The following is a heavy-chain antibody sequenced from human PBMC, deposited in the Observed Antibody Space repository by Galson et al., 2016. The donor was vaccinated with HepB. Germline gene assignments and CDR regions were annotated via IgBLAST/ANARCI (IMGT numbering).Heavy chain of an antibody. CDR3: ARSISRTTVTTGAFDI. D-gene: IGHD4-11*01. CDR2: IDWDDDK. Sequence: PALVKPTQTLTLTCTFSGFSLSTSGMCMSWIRQPPGKALEWLALIDWDDDKYYSTSLKTRLTISKDTSKNQVVLTMTNMDPVDTATYYCARSISRTTVTTGAFDIWGQGTMVTVSS. J-gene: IGHJ3*02. CDR1: GFSLSTSGMC. V-gene: IGHV2-70*01.